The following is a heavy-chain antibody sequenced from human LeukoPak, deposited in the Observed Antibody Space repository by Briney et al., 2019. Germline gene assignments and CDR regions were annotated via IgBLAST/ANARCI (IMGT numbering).Heavy chain of an antibody. CDR2: IIPIFGTA. J-gene: IGHJ6*03. CDR3: ARDLSGYSGYDTSTHGRFYYYYMDV. V-gene: IGHV1-69*06. Sequence: GASVKVSCKASGYTFTSYAISWVRQAPGQGLEWMGGIIPIFGTANYAQKFQGRVTITADKSTSTAYMELSSLRSEDTAVYYCARDLSGYSGYDTSTHGRFYYYYMDVWGKGTTVTVSS. CDR1: GYTFTSYA. D-gene: IGHD5-12*01.